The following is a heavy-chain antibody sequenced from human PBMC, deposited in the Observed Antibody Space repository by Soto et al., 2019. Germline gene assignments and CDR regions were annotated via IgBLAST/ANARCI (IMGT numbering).Heavy chain of an antibody. CDR3: ARGAFWYTTSTTDDAFDV. CDR1: GFHFSSYE. Sequence: PXGSVGLSCAASGFHFSSYEMNGVRQAPGKGLEWVAHISHSGATIFYTDSVKGRFTISRDNTNNSLSLQMNSLRADDTAIYYCARGAFWYTTSTTDDAFDVWGQGTVVTVSS. J-gene: IGHJ3*01. V-gene: IGHV3-48*03. D-gene: IGHD6-6*01. CDR2: ISHSGATI.